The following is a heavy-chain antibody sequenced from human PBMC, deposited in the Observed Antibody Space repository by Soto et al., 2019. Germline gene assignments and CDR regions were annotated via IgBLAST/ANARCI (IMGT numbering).Heavy chain of an antibody. V-gene: IGHV3-9*01. CDR3: IRKYYNTLGDY. Sequence: GGSLRLSCVVSGFTFDDYAMHWVRQAPGKGLEWVSSISWNHGGIGYADSVRGRFAVSRDNAKNSLYLQMNSLRREDTAFYYCIRKYYNTLGDYWGQGTLVTVSS. CDR2: ISWNHGGI. J-gene: IGHJ4*02. CDR1: GFTFDDYA. D-gene: IGHD3-9*01.